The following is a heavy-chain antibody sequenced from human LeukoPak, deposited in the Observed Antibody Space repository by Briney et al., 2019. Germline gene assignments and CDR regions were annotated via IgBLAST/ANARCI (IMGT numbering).Heavy chain of an antibody. CDR2: IYTSGST. CDR3: ARGIVVPAAMGFDP. Sequence: SETLSLTCTVSGGSISSYYWSWIRQPAGKGLEWIGRIYTSGSTNYNPSLKSRVTMSVDTSKNQFSLKLSSVTAADTAVYYCARGIVVPAAMGFDPWGQGTLVTVSS. V-gene: IGHV4-4*07. D-gene: IGHD2-2*01. J-gene: IGHJ5*02. CDR1: GGSISSYY.